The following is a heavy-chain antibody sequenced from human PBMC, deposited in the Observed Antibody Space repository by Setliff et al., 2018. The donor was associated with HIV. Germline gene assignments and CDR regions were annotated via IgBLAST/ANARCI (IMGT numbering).Heavy chain of an antibody. CDR1: GYTFTSYA. CDR3: ARGLGVRHGPHCYMDV. D-gene: IGHD3-16*01. Sequence: ASVKVSCKASGYTFTSYAMHWVRQAPGQGLEWMGWINTNTGDPTYAQGFTGRFVFSLDTSVSTAYLQISSLKAEDTAVYYCARGLGVRHGPHCYMDVWGKGTTVTVSS. V-gene: IGHV7-4-1*02. CDR2: INTNTGDP. J-gene: IGHJ6*03.